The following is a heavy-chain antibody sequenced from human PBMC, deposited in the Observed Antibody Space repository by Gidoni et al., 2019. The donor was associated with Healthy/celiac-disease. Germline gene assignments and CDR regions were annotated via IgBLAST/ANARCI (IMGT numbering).Heavy chain of an antibody. Sequence: EVQLVESGGGLVQPGRSLRRSCSASGFTFDDYAMHWVRQAPGQGLGWGSGISWNSGSIGYADSVKGRFTISRDNDKNSLYLQMNSLRAEDTAVYYCAKDFMRGDWYFDLWGRGTLVTVSS. CDR3: AKDFMRGDWYFDL. D-gene: IGHD3-10*01. CDR2: ISWNSGSI. J-gene: IGHJ2*01. V-gene: IGHV3-9*01. CDR1: GFTFDDYA.